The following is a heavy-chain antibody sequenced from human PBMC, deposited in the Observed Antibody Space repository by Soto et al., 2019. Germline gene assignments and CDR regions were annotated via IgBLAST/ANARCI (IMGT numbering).Heavy chain of an antibody. V-gene: IGHV3-23*01. CDR2: ISGSGGST. D-gene: IGHD3-9*01. J-gene: IGHJ4*02. CDR1: GFTFSSYA. CDR3: AKDVGYYDILTGYWSFDY. Sequence: GGSLRLSCAASGFTFSSYAMSWVRQAPGKGLEWVSAISGSGGSTYYADSVKGRFTISRDNSKNTLYLQMNSLRAEDTAVYYRAKDVGYYDILTGYWSFDYWGQGTLVTVSS.